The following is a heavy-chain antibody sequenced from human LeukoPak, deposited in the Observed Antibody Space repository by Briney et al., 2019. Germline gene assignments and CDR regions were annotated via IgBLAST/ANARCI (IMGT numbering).Heavy chain of an antibody. CDR2: IYYSGST. Sequence: SETLSLTCAVYGGSFSGYYWSWIRQPPGKGLEWIGYIYYSGSTNYNPSLKSRVTISVDTSKNQFSLKLSSVTAADTAVYYCARGLSGSYGFDYWGQGTLVTVSS. V-gene: IGHV4-59*01. CDR1: GGSFSGYY. D-gene: IGHD1-26*01. CDR3: ARGLSGSYGFDY. J-gene: IGHJ4*02.